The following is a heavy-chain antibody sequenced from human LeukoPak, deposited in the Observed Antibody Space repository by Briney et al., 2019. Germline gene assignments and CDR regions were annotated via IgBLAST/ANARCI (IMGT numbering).Heavy chain of an antibody. CDR2: IYYSGST. CDR3: ARGQQLDSSDY. CDR1: GDSITTTSYY. D-gene: IGHD6-13*01. J-gene: IGHJ4*02. V-gene: IGHV4-39*01. Sequence: SETLSLTCSVSGDSITTTSYYWGWIRQPPGKGLEWIGSIYYSGSTYYNPSLKSRVTISVDTSKNQFSLKLGSVTAADTAVYYCARGQQLDSSDYWGQGTLVTVSS.